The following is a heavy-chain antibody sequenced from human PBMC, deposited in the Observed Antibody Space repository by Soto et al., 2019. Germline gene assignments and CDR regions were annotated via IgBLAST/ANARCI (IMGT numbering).Heavy chain of an antibody. V-gene: IGHV2-70*04. Sequence: SGPTLVNPTHTLTLTCTLSGFSLSTSGMRVSWIRQPPGKALEWLARIEWDDDKFYSTSLKTRLTISKDTSKNQVVITMPNMDPVDTATYYCARYLDGFDYWGQGTLVTSPQ. CDR3: ARYLDGFDY. J-gene: IGHJ4*02. CDR2: IEWDDDK. D-gene: IGHD3-3*01. CDR1: GFSLSTSGMR.